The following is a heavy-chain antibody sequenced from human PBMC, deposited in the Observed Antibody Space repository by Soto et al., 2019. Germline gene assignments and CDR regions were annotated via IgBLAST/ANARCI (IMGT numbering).Heavy chain of an antibody. V-gene: IGHV3-33*01. CDR2: IWSDGNNR. Sequence: QVQLVESGGGVVQPGRSLRLSCAASGFMFSNHGMHWVRQAPGKGLEWVAVIWSDGNNRSYADSVKGRFTISRDNSKNTLYLQMNSLRAEDTAVYYCVRGDNWNDEASDYWGQGTLVTVSS. CDR1: GFMFSNHG. CDR3: VRGDNWNDEASDY. J-gene: IGHJ4*02. D-gene: IGHD1-1*01.